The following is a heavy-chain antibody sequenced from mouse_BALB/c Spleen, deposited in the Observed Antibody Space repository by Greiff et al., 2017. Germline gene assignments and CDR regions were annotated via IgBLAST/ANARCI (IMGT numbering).Heavy chain of an antibody. J-gene: IGHJ2*01. D-gene: IGHD2-10*02. V-gene: IGHV1-77*01. Sequence: VHLVESGAELARPGASVKLSCKASGYTFTDYYINWVKQRTGQGLEWIGEIYPGSGNTYYNEKFKGKATLTADKSSSTAYMQLSSLTSEDSAVYFCARSGYGNYGDYWGQGTTLTVSS. CDR1: GYTFTDYY. CDR3: ARSGYGNYGDY. CDR2: IYPGSGNT.